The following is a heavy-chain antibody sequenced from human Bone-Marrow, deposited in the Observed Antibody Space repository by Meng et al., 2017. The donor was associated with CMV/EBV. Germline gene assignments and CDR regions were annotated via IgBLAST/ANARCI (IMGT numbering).Heavy chain of an antibody. CDR1: GFTFSGSA. V-gene: IGHV3-73*01. Sequence: GESLKISCAASGFTFSGSAMHWVRQASGKGLEWVGRIRSKANSYATAYAASVKGRFTISRDDSKNTAYLQMNSLKTEDTAVYYCTRHHDYTSPHYYYYGIDVWGQGTTVTVSS. J-gene: IGHJ6*02. D-gene: IGHD4-11*01. CDR3: TRHHDYTSPHYYYYGIDV. CDR2: IRSKANSYAT.